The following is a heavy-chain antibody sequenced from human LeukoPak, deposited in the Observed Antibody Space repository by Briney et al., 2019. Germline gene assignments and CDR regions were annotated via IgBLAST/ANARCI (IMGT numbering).Heavy chain of an antibody. CDR2: INPNSGGT. D-gene: IGHD3-22*01. CDR3: ARECRNYYDSSGYSSFDY. Sequence: ASVKVSCTDAGYTFTGYYMHWVRQAPGQGLEWMGWINPNSGGTNYAQTFQGRVTMTRDTSISTAYMELSRLRSDDTAVYYCARECRNYYDSSGYSSFDYWGQGTLVTVSS. V-gene: IGHV1-2*02. CDR1: GYTFTGYY. J-gene: IGHJ4*02.